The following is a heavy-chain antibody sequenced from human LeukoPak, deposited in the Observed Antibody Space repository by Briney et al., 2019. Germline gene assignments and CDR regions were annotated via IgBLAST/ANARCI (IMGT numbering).Heavy chain of an antibody. J-gene: IGHJ6*03. CDR1: GFTFSSYA. Sequence: GGSLRLSCAASGFTFSSYAMSWVRQVPGKGLEWVSAISGSGGSTYYADSVKGRFTISRDNSKNTLYLQMNSLRAEDTAVYYCAKVPFGVPDYYYYYMDVWGKGTTVTVSS. CDR3: AKVPFGVPDYYYYYMDV. D-gene: IGHD3-16*01. V-gene: IGHV3-23*01. CDR2: ISGSGGST.